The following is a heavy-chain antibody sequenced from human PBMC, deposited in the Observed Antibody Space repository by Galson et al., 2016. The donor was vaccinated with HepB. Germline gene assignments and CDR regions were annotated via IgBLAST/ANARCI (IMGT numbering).Heavy chain of an antibody. V-gene: IGHV3-64*05. CDR2: ISSVAGTT. CDR3: VARKVRDFILVEY. CDR1: GFNVSSYA. Sequence: SLRLSCAASGFNVSSYALHWVRQAPGKGLEYFSGISSVAGTTYYVDSVRGRFTISRDNSKNTLYGQMNSLRDEDTAVYFCVARKVRDFILVEYWGQGTPVTVSS. J-gene: IGHJ4*02. D-gene: IGHD2-21*01.